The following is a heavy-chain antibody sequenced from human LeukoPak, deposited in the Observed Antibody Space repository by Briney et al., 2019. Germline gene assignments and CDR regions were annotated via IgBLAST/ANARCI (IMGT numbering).Heavy chain of an antibody. CDR3: ARALKNYDILTGYPTYYYGMDV. Sequence: PSETLSLTCTVSGGSVSSGSYYWSWIRQPPGKGLEWIGYIYYSGSTNYNPSLKSRVTISIDTSKNQFSLKLTSVTAADTAVYYCARALKNYDILTGYPTYYYGMDVWGQGTTVTVSS. V-gene: IGHV4-61*01. CDR2: IYYSGST. J-gene: IGHJ6*02. D-gene: IGHD3-9*01. CDR1: GGSVSSGSYY.